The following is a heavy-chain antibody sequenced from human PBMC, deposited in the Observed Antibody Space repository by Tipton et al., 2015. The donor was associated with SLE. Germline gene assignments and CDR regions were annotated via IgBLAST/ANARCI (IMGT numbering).Heavy chain of an antibody. D-gene: IGHD3-16*01. CDR1: GDSIISGAYY. J-gene: IGHJ5*02. CDR2: IFYSGST. Sequence: TLSLTCTVSGDSIISGAYYWSWVRQHPGRGLEWLAYIFYSGSTYYNPSLQSRLNISVDRSNNQFSLKLTSVTAADTAVYYCARVGAASGARYFDPWGQGMLVTVSS. CDR3: ARVGAASGARYFDP. V-gene: IGHV4-31*03.